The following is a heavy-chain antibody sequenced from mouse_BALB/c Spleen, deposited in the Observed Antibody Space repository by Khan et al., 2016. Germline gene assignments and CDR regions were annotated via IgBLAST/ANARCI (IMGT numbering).Heavy chain of an antibody. J-gene: IGHJ1*01. V-gene: IGHV1-7*01. CDR3: TREGGYYGYVDV. D-gene: IGHD1-1*02. CDR2: INPNTGYT. Sequence: QVQLKQSGAELAKPGASVKMSCKASGYTFTSYWMHWVKQRPGQGLEWIGYINPNTGYTEYNQKFKDRATLTADKSSRTVYMQLRSLTSEDSAVYYCTREGGYYGYVDVWGAGTTVTVAS. CDR1: GYTFTSYW.